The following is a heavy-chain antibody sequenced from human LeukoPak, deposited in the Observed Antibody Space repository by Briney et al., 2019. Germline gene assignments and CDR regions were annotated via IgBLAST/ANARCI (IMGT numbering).Heavy chain of an antibody. Sequence: GGSLRLSCAASGFTFSSCAMSWVRQAPGKGLEWVSAISGSGGSTYYADSVKGRFTISRDNSKNTLYLQMNSLRAEDTAVYYCAKSTYYGDYGYYYGMDVWGQGTTVTVSS. J-gene: IGHJ6*02. CDR3: AKSTYYGDYGYYYGMDV. CDR2: ISGSGGST. CDR1: GFTFSSCA. V-gene: IGHV3-23*01. D-gene: IGHD4-17*01.